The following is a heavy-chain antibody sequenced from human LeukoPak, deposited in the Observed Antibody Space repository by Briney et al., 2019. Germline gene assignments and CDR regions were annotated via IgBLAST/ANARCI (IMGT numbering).Heavy chain of an antibody. CDR2: MWYDGSNK. J-gene: IGHJ4*02. CDR3: ARGLPPVMKYYFDY. D-gene: IGHD4-11*01. V-gene: IGHV3-33*01. Sequence: GGSLRLSCAASGFTFNSYGMRWVRQAPGKGLEWVAVMWYDGSNKYYADSVKGRLTISRDDSKNTLYLQMNSLRAEDTAMYYCARGLPPVMKYYFDYWGQGTLVTVSS. CDR1: GFTFNSYG.